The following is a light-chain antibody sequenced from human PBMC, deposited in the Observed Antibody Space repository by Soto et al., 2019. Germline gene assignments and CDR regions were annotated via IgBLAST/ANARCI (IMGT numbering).Light chain of an antibody. CDR2: AAS. CDR1: QSVRSN. CDR3: QQYHNWPA. V-gene: IGKV3-15*01. J-gene: IGKJ1*01. Sequence: EIVMTQSPATLSVSPGERATLSCRASQSVRSNLAWYQQKAAQAPRLLIYAASTRATGIPARFSGSGSGTEFTLTISSLQSEDFAIYYCQQYHNWPAFGQGTKVEIK.